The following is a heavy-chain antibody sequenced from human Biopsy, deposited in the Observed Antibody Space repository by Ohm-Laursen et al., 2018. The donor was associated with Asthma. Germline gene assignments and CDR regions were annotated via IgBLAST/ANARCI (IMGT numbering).Heavy chain of an antibody. CDR2: VSYDGGVV. V-gene: IGHV3-30*18. Sequence: SLRLSCAALGFSISSYGMHWVRQAPGKGLEWVAVVSYDGGVVHYADSMKGRFTISRDNAKSTLYLQMNRLRTDDTAVYFCAKRRGYSDLTDFDHWGQGTLVTVSS. J-gene: IGHJ4*02. CDR3: AKRRGYSDLTDFDH. D-gene: IGHD3-3*01. CDR1: GFSISSYG.